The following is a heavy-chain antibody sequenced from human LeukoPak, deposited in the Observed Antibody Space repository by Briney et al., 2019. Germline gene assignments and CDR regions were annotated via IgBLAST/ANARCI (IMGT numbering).Heavy chain of an antibody. Sequence: SDTLSLTCTVSGGSISSSDYYWGWIRQPPGKGLEWIGIINYRGSTYYNPSLKSRVTISADTSKNQFSLKLSSVTAADTAVYYCARDDYNYGRFDYWGQGTLVTVSS. J-gene: IGHJ4*02. V-gene: IGHV4-39*07. D-gene: IGHD5-24*01. CDR1: GGSISSSDYY. CDR3: ARDDYNYGRFDY. CDR2: INYRGST.